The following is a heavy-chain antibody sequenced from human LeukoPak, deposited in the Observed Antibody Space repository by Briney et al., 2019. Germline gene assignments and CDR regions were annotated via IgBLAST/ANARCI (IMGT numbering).Heavy chain of an antibody. CDR2: ISSSSSYI. V-gene: IGHV3-21*01. D-gene: IGHD3-10*01. CDR3: ASIPRITMVRGVNPIDY. Sequence: GGSLRLSCAASGFTFSSYSMNWVRQAPGKGLEWVSSISSSSSYIYYADSVKGRFTISGDNAKNSLYLQMSSLRAEDTAVYYCASIPRITMVRGVNPIDYWGQGTLVTVSS. J-gene: IGHJ4*02. CDR1: GFTFSSYS.